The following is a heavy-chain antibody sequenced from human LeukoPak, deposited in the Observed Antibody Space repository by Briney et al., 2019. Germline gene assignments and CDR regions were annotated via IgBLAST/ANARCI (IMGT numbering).Heavy chain of an antibody. J-gene: IGHJ4*02. Sequence: SQTLSLTCTVYGGSISSGSYYWSWIRQPAGKGLEWIGRIYTSGSTNYNPSLKSRVTISVDTSKNQFSLKLSSVTAADTAVYYCAVGGLAGDYWGQGTLVTVSS. CDR1: GGSISSGSYY. CDR2: IYTSGST. V-gene: IGHV4-61*02. CDR3: AVGGLAGDY.